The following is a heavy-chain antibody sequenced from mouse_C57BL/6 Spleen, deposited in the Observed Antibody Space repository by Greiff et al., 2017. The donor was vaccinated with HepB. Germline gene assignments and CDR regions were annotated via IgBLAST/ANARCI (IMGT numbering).Heavy chain of an antibody. D-gene: IGHD1-1*01. CDR2: INYDGSST. Sequence: EVQLVESEGGLVQPGSSMKLSCTASGFTFSDYYMAWVRQVPEKGLEWVANINYDGSSTYYLDSLKSRFIISRDNAKNILYLQMSSLKSEDTATYYCASVPYYYGSSYLYYFDYWGQGTTLTVSS. J-gene: IGHJ2*01. V-gene: IGHV5-16*01. CDR1: GFTFSDYY. CDR3: ASVPYYYGSSYLYYFDY.